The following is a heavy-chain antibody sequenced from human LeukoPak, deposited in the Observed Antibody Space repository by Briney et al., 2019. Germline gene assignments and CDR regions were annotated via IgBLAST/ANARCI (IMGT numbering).Heavy chain of an antibody. J-gene: IGHJ4*02. CDR2: IRHDGSDK. D-gene: IGHD4-11*01. Sequence: PGGSLRLSCAASGFTFNSYYLHWVRQAPGKGLEWVAFIRHDGSDKYYADSVKGRFTISRDNSKNTLYLQMNSLRAEDTAVYYCAKDLTPVTTFDYWGQGTLVTVSS. CDR1: GFTFNSYY. CDR3: AKDLTPVTTFDY. V-gene: IGHV3-30*02.